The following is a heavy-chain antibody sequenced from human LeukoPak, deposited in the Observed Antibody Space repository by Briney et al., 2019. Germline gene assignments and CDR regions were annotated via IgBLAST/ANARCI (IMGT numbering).Heavy chain of an antibody. D-gene: IGHD3-10*01. CDR2: IYYSGST. V-gene: IGHV4-59*12. Sequence: SETLSLTCTVSGGSISSYYWSWIRQPPGKGLEWIGYIYYSGSTNYNPSLKSRVTISVDTSKNQFSLKLSSVTAADTAVYYCVRFRIWFGEYDDCWGQGTLVTVSS. CDR3: VRFRIWFGEYDDC. J-gene: IGHJ4*02. CDR1: GGSISSYY.